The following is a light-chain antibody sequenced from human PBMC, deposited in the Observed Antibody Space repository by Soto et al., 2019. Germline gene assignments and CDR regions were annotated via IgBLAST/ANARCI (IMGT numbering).Light chain of an antibody. CDR1: SSDLAIYNY. Sequence: QSVLTQPASVSGSPGQSITISCTGTSSDLAIYNYVSWYQQQPGKAPKLMIYQVTNRPSGVSNRFSGSRSGNTASLTISGLQAEDEADYYCCSYAGSSTYVFGTGTKVTV. CDR2: QVT. J-gene: IGLJ1*01. V-gene: IGLV2-23*02. CDR3: CSYAGSSTYV.